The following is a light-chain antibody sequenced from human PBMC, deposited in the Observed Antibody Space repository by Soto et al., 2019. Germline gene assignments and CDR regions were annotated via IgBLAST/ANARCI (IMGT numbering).Light chain of an antibody. CDR3: CSYAGTPYV. V-gene: IGLV2-11*01. Sequence: LTQLLSVTAFDRKSVTIICTLTRTDVGGYNYVSWYQHHPGKAPKLMIYGVSARPSGVPDRFSGSKSGNTASLTISGLQAEDEADYYCCSYAGTPYVFGTGTKVTVL. J-gene: IGLJ1*01. CDR2: GVS. CDR1: RTDVGGYNY.